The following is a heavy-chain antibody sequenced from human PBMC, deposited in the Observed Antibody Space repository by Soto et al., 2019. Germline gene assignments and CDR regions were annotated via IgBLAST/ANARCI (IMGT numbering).Heavy chain of an antibody. CDR2: IIPIFGTA. CDR3: ARGVAGSGWLYVTPYAFDI. V-gene: IGHV1-69*13. CDR1: GGTFSSYA. D-gene: IGHD6-19*01. Sequence: GASVKVSCKASGGTFSSYAISWVRQAPGQGLEWMGGIIPIFGTANYAQKFQGRVTITADESTSTAYMELSSLRSEDTAVYYCARGVAGSGWLYVTPYAFDIWGQGTMVTVSS. J-gene: IGHJ3*02.